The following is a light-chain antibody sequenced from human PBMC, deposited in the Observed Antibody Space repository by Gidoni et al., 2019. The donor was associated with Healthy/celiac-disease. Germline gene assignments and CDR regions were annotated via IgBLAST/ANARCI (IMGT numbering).Light chain of an antibody. CDR2: YKSDSDK. CDR1: SCLNVGTYR. Sequence: QAVLTQPSSLSASPGASASPTCTLRSCLNVGTYRIYWYQQKPGSPPQYLLRYKSDSDKQQGSGVPSRFSGSKDASANAGILLISGLQSEDEADYYCMIWHSSAWVFGGGTKLTVL. J-gene: IGLJ3*02. CDR3: MIWHSSAWV. V-gene: IGLV5-45*03.